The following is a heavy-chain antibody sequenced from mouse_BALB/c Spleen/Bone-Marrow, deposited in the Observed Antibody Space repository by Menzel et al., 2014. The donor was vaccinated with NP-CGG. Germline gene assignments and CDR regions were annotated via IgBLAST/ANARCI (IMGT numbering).Heavy chain of an antibody. V-gene: IGHV1-80*01. Sequence: QVQLQQSGAELVRPGSSVEISCKASGYAFSSYWVNWVKQRPGQGLEWIGQIYPGDGDTNYNGKFRGKATLTADKSSSTAYMQLSSLTFEDSAVYLCARWGGENYVNYCAMDYWGQGTSVTVSS. J-gene: IGHJ4*01. CDR1: GYAFSSYW. CDR3: ARWGGENYVNYCAMDY. D-gene: IGHD1-1*01. CDR2: IYPGDGDT.